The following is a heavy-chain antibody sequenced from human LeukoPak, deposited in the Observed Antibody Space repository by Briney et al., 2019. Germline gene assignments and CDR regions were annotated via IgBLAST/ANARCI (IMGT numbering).Heavy chain of an antibody. CDR1: GGSISSGSYY. D-gene: IGHD3-3*01. V-gene: IGHV4-61*02. CDR3: ARHREEWSDLDY. J-gene: IGHJ4*02. Sequence: SETLSLTCTVSGGSISSGSYYWSWIRQPAGKGLEWIGRIYTSGSTYYNPSLKSRVTISVDTSKNQFSLKLSSVTAADTAVYYCARHREEWSDLDYWGQGTLVTVSS. CDR2: IYTSGST.